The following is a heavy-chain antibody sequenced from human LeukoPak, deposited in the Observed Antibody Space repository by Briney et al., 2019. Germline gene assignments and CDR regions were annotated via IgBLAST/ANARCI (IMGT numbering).Heavy chain of an antibody. J-gene: IGHJ5*02. CDR3: ARDSHYYYGSGSMYNWFDP. CDR2: IIPIFGTA. Sequence: GASVKVSCKASGGTFSSYAISWVRQDPGQGLEWMGGIIPIFGTANYAQKFQGRVTITADKSTSTAYMELSSLRSEDTAVYYCARDSHYYYGSGSMYNWFDPWGQGTLVAVST. D-gene: IGHD3-10*01. CDR1: GGTFSSYA. V-gene: IGHV1-69*06.